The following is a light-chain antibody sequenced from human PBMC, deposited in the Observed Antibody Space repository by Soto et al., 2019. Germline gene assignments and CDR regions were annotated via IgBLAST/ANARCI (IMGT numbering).Light chain of an antibody. CDR1: QSISSY. J-gene: IGKJ1*01. CDR2: AAS. CDR3: QQYRNYPWT. Sequence: DIQMTQSPSSLSASVGDRVTITCRASQSISSYLNWYQHKPGKAPKLLIYAASSLQSGVPSRFSGSGSGTEFSLTISSLQPDDFASYYCQQYRNYPWTFGQGTKVDIK. V-gene: IGKV1-39*01.